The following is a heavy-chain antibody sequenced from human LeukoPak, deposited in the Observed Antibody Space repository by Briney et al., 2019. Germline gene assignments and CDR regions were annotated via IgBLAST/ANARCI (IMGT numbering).Heavy chain of an antibody. CDR1: GGTFTSYA. V-gene: IGHV1-69*05. CDR3: ARVSSSGENDY. D-gene: IGHD6-19*01. Sequence: RASVKVSCKASGGTFTSYAISWVRQAPGQGLEWMGGIIPIFGTANYAQKFQGRVTITTDESTSTAYMELSNLRSEDTAVYYCARVSSSGENDYWGQGTLVTVSS. CDR2: IIPIFGTA. J-gene: IGHJ4*02.